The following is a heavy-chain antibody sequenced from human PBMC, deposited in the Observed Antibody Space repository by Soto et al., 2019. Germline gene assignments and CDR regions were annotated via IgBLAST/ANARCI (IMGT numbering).Heavy chain of an antibody. D-gene: IGHD6-19*01. J-gene: IGHJ4*02. CDR3: ARGLASSGWYGLWY. CDR1: GGSISTYL. CDR2: VSRNGST. V-gene: IGHV4-59*01. Sequence: QVQLQESGPGLVKPSETLSLTCSVSGGSISTYLWHWIRQAPGKGLEWIGFVSRNGSTNHNASLKSRVTISLDTSKKQFSLKLSSVTAADTAVYYCARGLASSGWYGLWYWGQGTLVTVSS.